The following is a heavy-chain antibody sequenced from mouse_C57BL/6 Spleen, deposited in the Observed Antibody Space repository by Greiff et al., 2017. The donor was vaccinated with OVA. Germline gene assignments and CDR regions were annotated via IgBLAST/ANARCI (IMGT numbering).Heavy chain of an antibody. D-gene: IGHD4-1*01. V-gene: IGHV3-6*01. CDR1: GYSITSCYY. CDR3: ATNWDWYFDV. Sequence: EVQLQESGPGLVKPSQSLSLTCSVTGYSITSCYYWNWIRQFPGNKLEWMGYISYDGSNNYNPSLKNRISITRDTSKNQFFLKLNSVTTEDTATYYCATNWDWYFDVWGTGTTVTVSS. J-gene: IGHJ1*03. CDR2: ISYDGSN.